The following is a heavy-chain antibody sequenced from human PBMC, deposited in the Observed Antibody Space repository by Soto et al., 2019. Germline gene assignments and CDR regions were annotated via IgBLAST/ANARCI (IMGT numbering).Heavy chain of an antibody. V-gene: IGHV3-23*01. CDR1: GFTFSSYA. D-gene: IGHD6-19*01. Sequence: EVQLLESGGGLVQPGGSLRLSCAASGFTFSSYAMSWVRQAPGKGLEWVSATSGSGGSTYYADSVKGRFTISRDNSQXTLYVQMNSLRAEDTAVYYCAKEKTYSSGWDGMDVWGQGTTVTVSS. J-gene: IGHJ6*02. CDR2: TSGSGGST. CDR3: AKEKTYSSGWDGMDV.